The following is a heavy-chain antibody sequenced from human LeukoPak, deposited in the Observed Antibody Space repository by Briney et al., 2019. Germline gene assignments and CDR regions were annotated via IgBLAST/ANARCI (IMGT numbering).Heavy chain of an antibody. V-gene: IGHV3-23*01. J-gene: IGHJ4*02. Sequence: GGSLRLSCAASGFTFSSYSMSWVRQAPGKGLEWVSGIIGGAGSTYYADSVKGRFTISGDNSKNTLFLQMNSLRAEDTAVYYCAHGAMYQLDYWGQGTLVTVSS. CDR2: IIGGAGST. CDR3: AHGAMYQLDY. CDR1: GFTFSSYS. D-gene: IGHD2-2*01.